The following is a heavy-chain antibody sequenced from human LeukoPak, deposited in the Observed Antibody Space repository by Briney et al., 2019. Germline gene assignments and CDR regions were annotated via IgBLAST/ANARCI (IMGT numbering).Heavy chain of an antibody. CDR1: GFTFSSYS. CDR3: ARRAATGSFDY. Sequence: GGSLRLSCAASGFTFSSYSMNWVRQAPGKGLEWVSSISSSSSYIYYADSVKGRLTISRDNSKNTLCLQMNSLRAEDTAVYYCARRAATGSFDYWGQGTLVTVSS. J-gene: IGHJ4*02. V-gene: IGHV3-21*04. D-gene: IGHD1-1*01. CDR2: ISSSSSYI.